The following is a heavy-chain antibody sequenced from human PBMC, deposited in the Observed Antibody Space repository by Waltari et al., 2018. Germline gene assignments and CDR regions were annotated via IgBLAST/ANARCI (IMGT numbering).Heavy chain of an antibody. Sequence: EVQLLESGGGLVQPGGSLRLSCAASGFIFTNYAMSWVRQPPGKGLELFSLMYAGGNTYYADSVRGRFTISRDSSKNTVYLQMNSLRTEDTAVYYWARAYGSGSYSDVNDYWGQGTLVTVSS. CDR1: GFIFTNYA. CDR3: ARAYGSGSYSDVNDY. J-gene: IGHJ4*02. D-gene: IGHD3-10*01. CDR2: MYAGGNT. V-gene: IGHV3-23*03.